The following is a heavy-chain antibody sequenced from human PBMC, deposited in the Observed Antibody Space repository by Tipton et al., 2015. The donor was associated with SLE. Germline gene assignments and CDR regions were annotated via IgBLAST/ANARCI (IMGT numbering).Heavy chain of an antibody. CDR1: GFTFSSYG. Sequence: QLVQSGGGVVQPGRSLRLSCAASGFTFSSYGMHWVRQAPGKGLEWVAVIWYDGSNKYYADSVKGRFTISRDNSKKPLYLQMNSLRAEDTAVYYCARVLTPHYDYAVDAFDIWGQGTMVTVSS. D-gene: IGHD3-16*01. V-gene: IGHV3-33*01. CDR2: IWYDGSNK. CDR3: ARVLTPHYDYAVDAFDI. J-gene: IGHJ3*02.